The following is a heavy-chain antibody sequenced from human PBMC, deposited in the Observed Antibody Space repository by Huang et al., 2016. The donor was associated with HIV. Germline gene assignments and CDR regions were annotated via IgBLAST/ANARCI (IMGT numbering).Heavy chain of an antibody. CDR1: GYKFSSYW. Sequence: EVRLVQSGAEVRKPGESLRISCKTSGYKFSSYWVAWVRQTPGRGLEWWGSSSPDDSETRDGRSFESKVTMSVDKSNNTGFRQWGGRKDSDRALYFCTRLFPELESFYTPLYRGGTHNWFDPWGQGTLVIVS. CDR3: TRLFPELESFYTPLYRGGTHNWFDP. J-gene: IGHJ5*02. CDR2: SSPDDSET. V-gene: IGHV5-51*01. D-gene: IGHD3-10*01.